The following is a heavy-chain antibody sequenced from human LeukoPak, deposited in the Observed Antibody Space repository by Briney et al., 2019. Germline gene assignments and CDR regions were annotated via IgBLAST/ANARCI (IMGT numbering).Heavy chain of an antibody. Sequence: PSETLSLTCTVSGGSISSSSYYWGWIRQPPGKGLEWIGSIYYSGSTYYNPSLKSRVTISVDTSKNQFSLKLSSVTAAGTAVYYCASTHHFWSGYYRYWGQGTLVTVSS. CDR1: GGSISSSSYY. CDR2: IYYSGST. CDR3: ASTHHFWSGYYRY. D-gene: IGHD3-3*02. J-gene: IGHJ4*02. V-gene: IGHV4-39*01.